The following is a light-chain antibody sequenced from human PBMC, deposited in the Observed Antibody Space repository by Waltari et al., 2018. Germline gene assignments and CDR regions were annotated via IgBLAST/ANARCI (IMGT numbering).Light chain of an antibody. CDR1: QALNTN. CDR2: GAS. J-gene: IGKJ2*01. CDR3: QQYNSWPPYT. V-gene: IGKV3-15*01. Sequence: EIVMTQSPATLSVSPGERATLSCRASQALNTNLAWYQQKPGQAPRLLIYGASTRATGIPARFSGRGSGTEFTLTISSLQSEDFAVYYCQQYNSWPPYTFGQGTKLEIK.